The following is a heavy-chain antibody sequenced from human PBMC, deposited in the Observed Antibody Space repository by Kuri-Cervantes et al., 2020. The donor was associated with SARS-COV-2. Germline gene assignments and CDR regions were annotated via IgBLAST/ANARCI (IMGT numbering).Heavy chain of an antibody. Sequence: ASVKVSCKASGYTFTGYYIHWVRQAPGHGLEWMGWINPSGGSTSYAQKFQGRVTMTRDTSTSTVYMELSSLRSEDTAVYYCARNSDSGFLEWLFHTPTYYYYMDVWGKGTTVTVSS. CDR3: ARNSDSGFLEWLFHTPTYYYYMDV. J-gene: IGHJ6*03. CDR2: INPSGGST. CDR1: GYTFTGYY. V-gene: IGHV1-46*03. D-gene: IGHD3-3*01.